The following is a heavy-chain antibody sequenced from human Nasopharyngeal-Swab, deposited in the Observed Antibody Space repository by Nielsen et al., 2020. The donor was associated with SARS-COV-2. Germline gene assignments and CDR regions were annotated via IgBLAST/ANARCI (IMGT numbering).Heavy chain of an antibody. CDR1: GFTFSRYW. CDR3: ARDQGQGGSGAANPADFDY. V-gene: IGHV3-74*01. J-gene: IGHJ4*02. CDR2: IDTDGSTT. Sequence: GGSLRLSCAASGFTFSRYWMHWVRQVPGKGLVWVSRIDTDGSTTDHADSVKGRFTISRDNAKNTLYLQMNNLRAEDTALYYCARDQGQGGSGAANPADFDYWGQGTLVTVSS. D-gene: IGHD2-15*01.